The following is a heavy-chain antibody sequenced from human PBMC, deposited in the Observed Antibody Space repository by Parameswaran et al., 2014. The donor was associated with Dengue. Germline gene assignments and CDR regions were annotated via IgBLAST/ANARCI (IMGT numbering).Heavy chain of an antibody. J-gene: IGHJ6*02. D-gene: IGHD3-10*01. V-gene: IGHV4-30-4*01. Sequence: WIRQPPGKGLEWIGYIYYSGSTYYNPSLKSRVTISVDTSKNQFSLKLSSVTAADTAVYYCARGGDYYGSGSYYEYYYYGMDVWGQGTMVTVSS. CDR3: ARGGDYYGSGSYYEYYYYGMDV. CDR2: IYYSGST.